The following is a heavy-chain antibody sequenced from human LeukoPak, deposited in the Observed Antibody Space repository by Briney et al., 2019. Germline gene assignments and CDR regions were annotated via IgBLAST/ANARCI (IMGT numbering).Heavy chain of an antibody. V-gene: IGHV3-21*06. CDR2: VSGSRRHM. D-gene: IGHD4-23*01. CDR3: VRLVDYGDNWDF. Sequence: GGSLRLSCAASGFTFRSHSMNWVRQAPGKGLEWVSSVSGSRRHMYYADSVKGRFTISRDNAKNSLYLQMNSLRVEDTAVYYCVRLVDYGDNWDFWGQGTLVTVSS. J-gene: IGHJ4*02. CDR1: GFTFRSHS.